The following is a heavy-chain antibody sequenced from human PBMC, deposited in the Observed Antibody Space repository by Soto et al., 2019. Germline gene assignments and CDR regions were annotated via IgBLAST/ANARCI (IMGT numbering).Heavy chain of an antibody. J-gene: IGHJ3*02. Sequence: EVQLVESGGGLVKPEESLGLSCAASGFSFSSYNMKWVRQAPGKGLEWVSSISTSGSYIFYAGSVRGRFTIFRDDAKNSLHLQMNSLRVEDTAVYYCATIGDRDGFDIWGQGTTVIVSS. CDR2: ISTSGSYI. CDR1: GFSFSSYN. CDR3: ATIGDRDGFDI. V-gene: IGHV3-21*06. D-gene: IGHD4-17*01.